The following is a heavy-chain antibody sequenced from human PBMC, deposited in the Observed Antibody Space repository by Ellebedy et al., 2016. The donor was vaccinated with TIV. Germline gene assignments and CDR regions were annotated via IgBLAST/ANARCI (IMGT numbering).Heavy chain of an antibody. Sequence: GSLRLSXAVYGGSFSGYYWSWIRQPPGKGLEWIGEINHSGSTNYNPSLKSRVTISVDTSKNQFSLKLSSVTAADTAVYYCARGRRGCSSTSCYSWFDPWGQGTLVTVSS. CDR3: ARGRRGCSSTSCYSWFDP. J-gene: IGHJ5*02. V-gene: IGHV4-34*01. CDR2: INHSGST. CDR1: GGSFSGYY. D-gene: IGHD2-2*01.